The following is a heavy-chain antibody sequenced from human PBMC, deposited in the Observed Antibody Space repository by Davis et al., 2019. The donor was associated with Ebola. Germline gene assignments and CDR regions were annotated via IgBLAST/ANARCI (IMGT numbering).Heavy chain of an antibody. CDR2: IYYSGST. D-gene: IGHD6-13*01. CDR1: GGPISSYY. Sequence: PSETLSLTCTVSGGPISSYYWSWIRQPPGKGLEWIGYIYYSGSTNYNPSLKSRVTISVDTSKNQFSLKLSSVTAADTAVYYCARRKAAAGTVDYWGQGTLVTVSS. V-gene: IGHV4-59*08. CDR3: ARRKAAAGTVDY. J-gene: IGHJ4*02.